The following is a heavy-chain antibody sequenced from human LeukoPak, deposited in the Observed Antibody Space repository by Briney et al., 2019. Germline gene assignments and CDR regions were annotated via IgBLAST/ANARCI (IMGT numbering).Heavy chain of an antibody. J-gene: IGHJ4*02. V-gene: IGHV3-48*04. CDR1: GFTFSSYS. D-gene: IGHD3-9*01. CDR3: AREMYDILTGVSHFDY. Sequence: GGSLRLSCAASGFTFSSYSMNWVRQAPGKGLEWVSYISSSSSTIYYADSVKGRFTISRDNAKNSLYLQMNSLRAEDTAVYYCAREMYDILTGVSHFDYWGQGTLVTVSS. CDR2: ISSSSSTI.